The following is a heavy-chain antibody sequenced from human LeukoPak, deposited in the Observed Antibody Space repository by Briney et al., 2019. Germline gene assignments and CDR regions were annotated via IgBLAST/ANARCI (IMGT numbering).Heavy chain of an antibody. CDR3: ARWLQEYYYYGMDV. CDR1: GFTFSSYS. CDR2: ISSISSYI. J-gene: IGHJ6*02. D-gene: IGHD5-24*01. V-gene: IGHV3-21*04. Sequence: PGGSLRLSCAASGFTFSSYSMNWVRQAPGKGLEWVSSISSISSYIYYADSVKGRFTISRDNAKNSLYLQMNSLRAEDTAVYYCARWLQEYYYYGMDVWGQGTTVTVSS.